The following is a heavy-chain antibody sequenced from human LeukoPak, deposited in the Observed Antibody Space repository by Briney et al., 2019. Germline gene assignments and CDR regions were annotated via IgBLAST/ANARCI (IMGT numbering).Heavy chain of an antibody. CDR1: GFTFDDYG. CDR2: INWNGGST. J-gene: IGHJ4*02. CDR3: ARDGPGGWYGFFDY. V-gene: IGHV3-20*04. Sequence: PGGSLRLSCAASGFTFDDYGMSWVRQAPGKGLELVSGINWNGGSTGYADSEKGRFTISRDNAKNSLYLQMNSLRAEDTAVYYCARDGPGGWYGFFDYWGQGTLVTVSS. D-gene: IGHD6-19*01.